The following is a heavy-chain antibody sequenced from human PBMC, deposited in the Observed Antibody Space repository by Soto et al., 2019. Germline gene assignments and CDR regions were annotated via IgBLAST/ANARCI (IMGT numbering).Heavy chain of an antibody. CDR3: AKDRSPIRYFDWLLFDY. V-gene: IGHV3-23*01. J-gene: IGHJ4*02. CDR1: GFTFSSYA. D-gene: IGHD3-9*01. CDR2: ISGSGGST. Sequence: GGSLRLSCAASGFTFSSYAMSWVRQAPGKGLEWVSAISGSGGSTYYADSVKGRFTISRDNSKNTLYLQMNSLRAEDTAVYYCAKDRSPIRYFDWLLFDYWGQGTLVTVSS.